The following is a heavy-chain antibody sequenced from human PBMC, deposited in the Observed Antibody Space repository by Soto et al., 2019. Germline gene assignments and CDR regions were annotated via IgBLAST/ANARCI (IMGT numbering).Heavy chain of an antibody. CDR2: VSYTGRT. D-gene: IGHD3-10*01. CDR3: ARVVIRGRGGGDWFDP. CDR1: GDSLSSYY. Sequence: QVQLQESGPGLVKPSETLSLTCSVSGDSLSSYYWTWIRQSPEMGLEWIASVSYTGRTHYNPSLKSRVTISLDTSKSQVSVRLTSVTTADTAIYYCARVVIRGRGGGDWFDPWGQGVRVTVSA. J-gene: IGHJ5*02. V-gene: IGHV4-59*01.